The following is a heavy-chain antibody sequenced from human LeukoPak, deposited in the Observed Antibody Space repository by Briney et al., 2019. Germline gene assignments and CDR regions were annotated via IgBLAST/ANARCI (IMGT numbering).Heavy chain of an antibody. J-gene: IGHJ4*02. D-gene: IGHD2-2*02. V-gene: IGHV3-33*01. Sequence: PGRSLRLSCAASGFTFSSYGMHWVRQAPGKVLEWVAVILYDGSNKYYADSVKGRFTISRDNSKNTLYLQMNSLRAEDTAVYYCARDSPHIARVVPAAIYPDYWGQGTLVTVSS. CDR3: ARDSPHIARVVPAAIYPDY. CDR1: GFTFSSYG. CDR2: ILYDGSNK.